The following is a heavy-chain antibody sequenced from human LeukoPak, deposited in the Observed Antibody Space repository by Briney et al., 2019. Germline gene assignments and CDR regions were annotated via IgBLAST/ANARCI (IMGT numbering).Heavy chain of an antibody. J-gene: IGHJ4*02. CDR3: AREGEWGYYYDS. CDR1: GGTFSSYA. CDR2: IIPILGIA. Sequence: ASVKVSCKASGGTFSSYAISWVRQAPGQGLEWMGRIIPILGIANYAQKFQGRVTITADKSTSTAYMELSSLRSEDTAVYYCAREGEWGYYYDSWGQGTLVTVSS. D-gene: IGHD3-22*01. V-gene: IGHV1-69*04.